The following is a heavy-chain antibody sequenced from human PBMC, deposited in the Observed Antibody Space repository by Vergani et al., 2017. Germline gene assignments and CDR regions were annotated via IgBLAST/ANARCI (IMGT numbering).Heavy chain of an antibody. Sequence: QVQLQQWGAGLLKPSETLSLTCAVYGGSFSGYYWSWIRQPPGKGMEWIGYIYYSGSTYYNPSLKSRVTISVDTSKNQFSLKLSSVTAADTAVYYCARGRYGGNFAVDYWGQGTLVTVSS. J-gene: IGHJ4*02. CDR3: ARGRYGGNFAVDY. D-gene: IGHD4-23*01. V-gene: IGHV4-34*01. CDR1: GGSFSGYY. CDR2: IYYSGST.